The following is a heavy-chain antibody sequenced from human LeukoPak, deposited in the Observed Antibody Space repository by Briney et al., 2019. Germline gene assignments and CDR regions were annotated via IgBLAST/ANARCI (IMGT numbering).Heavy chain of an antibody. V-gene: IGHV1-46*01. CDR2: INPSGGST. J-gene: IGHJ4*02. CDR3: ARDRYYYDSSGQGVLDY. D-gene: IGHD3-22*01. Sequence: ASVKVSCKASGYTFTSYYMHWVRQAPGQGLEWMGIINPSGGSTSYAQKFQGRATMTRDMFTSTVYMELSSLRSEDTAVYYCARDRYYYDSSGQGVLDYWGQGTLVTVSS. CDR1: GYTFTSYY.